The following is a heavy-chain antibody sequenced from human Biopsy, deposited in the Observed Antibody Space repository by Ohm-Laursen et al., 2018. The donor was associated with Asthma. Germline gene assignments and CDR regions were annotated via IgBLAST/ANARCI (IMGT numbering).Heavy chain of an antibody. V-gene: IGHV4-59*01. J-gene: IGHJ4*02. Sequence: SQTLSLTCSVSGASISQYYWTWIRQSPGKGLEWIGYIFYGGNSYYSSSLKSRVSISVDPSKKQFSLTLDSVTAADTAVYYCARERAGYYGSGSYLGYWGQGTLVTVSS. CDR2: IFYGGNS. D-gene: IGHD3-10*01. CDR1: GASISQYY. CDR3: ARERAGYYGSGSYLGY.